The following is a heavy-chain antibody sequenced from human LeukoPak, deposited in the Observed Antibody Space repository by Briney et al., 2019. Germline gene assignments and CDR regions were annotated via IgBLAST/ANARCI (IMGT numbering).Heavy chain of an antibody. Sequence: EGPQRLSCAAAGCISSDYAMHWVRKPPGKRVEWMTVISCDGFNKYYADSVKGRFTISRDNSTNRLYLQMNSLGVEDTAVYYCARAPHPAVTTYFFDYWGQGTLVTVSS. D-gene: IGHD4-17*01. V-gene: IGHV3-30-3*01. CDR3: ARAPHPAVTTYFFDY. J-gene: IGHJ4*02. CDR2: ISCDGFNK. CDR1: GCISSDYA.